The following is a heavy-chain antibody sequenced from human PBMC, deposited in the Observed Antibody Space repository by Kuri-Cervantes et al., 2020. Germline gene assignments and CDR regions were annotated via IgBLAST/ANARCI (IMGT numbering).Heavy chain of an antibody. D-gene: IGHD6-19*01. J-gene: IGHJ4*02. CDR1: GFTFSSYD. Sequence: GGSLRLSCAASGFTFSSYDMHWVRQATGKGLEWVSAIGTAGDTYYPGSVKGRFTISRENAKNSLYLQMNSLRAGDTAVYYCARVRSPHVRAVAGTEMDYWGQGTLVTVSS. CDR2: IGTAGDT. V-gene: IGHV3-13*01. CDR3: ARVRSPHVRAVAGTEMDY.